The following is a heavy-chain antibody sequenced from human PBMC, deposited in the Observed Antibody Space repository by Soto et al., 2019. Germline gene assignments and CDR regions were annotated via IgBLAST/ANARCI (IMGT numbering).Heavy chain of an antibody. CDR2: ISSSGSSI. CDR3: AGMLTAYYKWAFDI. Sequence: RLSCGGSGFTFSNYEMNWVRQAPGKGLEWVAYISSSGSSIYYADSVQGRFTVSRDDAKNSLYLQMNGLRAEDTAVYHCAGMLTAYYKWAFDIWGQGTRVTVSS. CDR1: GFTFSNYE. D-gene: IGHD3-9*01. V-gene: IGHV3-48*03. J-gene: IGHJ3*02.